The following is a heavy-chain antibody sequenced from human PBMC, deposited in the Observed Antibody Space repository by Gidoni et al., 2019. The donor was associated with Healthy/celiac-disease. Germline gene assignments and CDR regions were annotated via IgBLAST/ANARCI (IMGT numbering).Heavy chain of an antibody. Sequence: EVQLLESGGGLVQPGGSLRLSCAASGFTFSSYAMSWVRQAPGKGLEWVSAISGSGGSTYYADSVKGRFTISRDNSKNTLYLQMNSLRAEDTAVYYCAKRLIAVAAGTTPAGWYFDLWGRGTLVTVSS. J-gene: IGHJ2*01. CDR2: ISGSGGST. D-gene: IGHD6-13*01. CDR3: AKRLIAVAAGTTPAGWYFDL. CDR1: GFTFSSYA. V-gene: IGHV3-23*01.